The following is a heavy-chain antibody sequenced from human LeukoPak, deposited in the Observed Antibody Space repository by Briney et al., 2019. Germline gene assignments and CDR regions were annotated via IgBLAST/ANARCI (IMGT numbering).Heavy chain of an antibody. Sequence: GGSLRLSCAASGFTFSTYWMHWVRQAPGKGLEWVSCISSSSTYIFYADSVRGRFAISRDNAKNSLYLQMNSLRADDTAVYYCVRENHGSFDYWGQGSLVTVSS. CDR2: ISSSSTYI. CDR3: VRENHGSFDY. V-gene: IGHV3-21*01. D-gene: IGHD1-14*01. CDR1: GFTFSTYW. J-gene: IGHJ4*02.